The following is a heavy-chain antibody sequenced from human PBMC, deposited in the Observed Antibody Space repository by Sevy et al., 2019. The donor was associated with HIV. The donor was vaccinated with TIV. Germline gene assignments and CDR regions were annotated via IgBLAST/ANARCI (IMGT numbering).Heavy chain of an antibody. V-gene: IGHV3-7*01. CDR3: ARDVAAGDF. D-gene: IGHD2-21*01. J-gene: IGHJ4*02. CDR1: GFTFTRYW. Sequence: GGSLRLSCAASGFTFTRYWMSWVRQAPGKGLEWVANINEDGSEKYYVDSAKGRFTISRDNARKSLHLQMNSLRAEDTAIYYCARDVAAGDFWGQGTLVTVSS. CDR2: INEDGSEK.